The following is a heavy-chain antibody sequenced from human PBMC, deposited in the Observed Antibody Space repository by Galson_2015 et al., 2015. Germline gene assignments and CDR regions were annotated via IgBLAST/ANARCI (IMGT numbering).Heavy chain of an antibody. Sequence: SETLSLTCTVSGGSISSSSYYWGWFRQPPGKGLEWIGSIYYSGSTYYNPSLKSRVTISVDTSTNHFSLKLSSVTAADTAVYYCARRGPCSSTSCYLPGHNWFDPGGQGTLVTVSS. CDR1: GGSISSSSYY. V-gene: IGHV4-39*01. CDR2: IYYSGST. D-gene: IGHD2-2*01. J-gene: IGHJ5*02. CDR3: ARRGPCSSTSCYLPGHNWFDP.